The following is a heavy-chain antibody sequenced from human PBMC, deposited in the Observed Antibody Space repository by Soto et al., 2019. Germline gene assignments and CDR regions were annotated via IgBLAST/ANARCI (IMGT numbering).Heavy chain of an antibody. V-gene: IGHV3-74*03. Sequence: EVQLVESGGDLVRPGGSLRLSCAASGFTFSGHWMHWVRQVPGKGLEWVSRVNTDGGTSAYADSVKGRFTISRENAKNTLYLQMSGLRAEDAAVYYCAASMVTDSFLGYFDVWGRGTLVTVSS. CDR2: VNTDGGTS. J-gene: IGHJ2*01. CDR3: AASMVTDSFLGYFDV. CDR1: GFTFSGHW. D-gene: IGHD4-17*01.